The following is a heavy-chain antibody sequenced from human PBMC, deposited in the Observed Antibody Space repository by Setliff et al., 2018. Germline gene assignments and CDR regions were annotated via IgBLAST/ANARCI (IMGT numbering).Heavy chain of an antibody. D-gene: IGHD6-19*01. J-gene: IGHJ6*03. CDR2: IYTDGST. CDR3: ARAISGWYSAYYYYMDV. Sequence: PSETLSLTCIVSGESIDSVATGNHYWSWIRQSAGKGLECIGRIYTDGSTSYNPSLKSRVTISLDTSKNQFSLNLSSVTATDTAVYYCARAISGWYSAYYYYMDVWGKGTTVTVSS. V-gene: IGHV4-61*02. CDR1: GESIDSVATGNHY.